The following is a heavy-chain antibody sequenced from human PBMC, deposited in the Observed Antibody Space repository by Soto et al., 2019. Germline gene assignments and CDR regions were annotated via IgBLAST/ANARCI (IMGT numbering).Heavy chain of an antibody. J-gene: IGHJ6*02. CDR3: SLSDRYYGMDV. Sequence: EVQLLESGGGLVQPGGSLRLSCAASGFTFSSYAMSWVRQAPGKGLEWVSSISTSGGSTYYADSVKCRFTISRDNSNNTLYLQMNSLRAEDTAVYYCSLSDRYYGMDVWGLGTTVTVSS. CDR2: ISTSGGST. CDR1: GFTFSSYA. V-gene: IGHV3-23*01.